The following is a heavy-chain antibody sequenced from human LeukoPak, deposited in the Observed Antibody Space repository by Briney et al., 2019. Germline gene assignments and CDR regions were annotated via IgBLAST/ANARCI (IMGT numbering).Heavy chain of an antibody. J-gene: IGHJ4*02. D-gene: IGHD3-10*01. CDR1: ADSFSTHY. CDR3: AREMRSPRGGFDY. V-gene: IGHV4-59*11. Sequence: KSSETLSLTCSVSADSFSTHYWTWIRHPPGKGLEWIGYISSIGSTNYNPSLKSRVTITVDTSKKQFSLKMTSVTAADTAVYYCAREMRSPRGGFDYWDQGTLVTVSS. CDR2: ISSIGST.